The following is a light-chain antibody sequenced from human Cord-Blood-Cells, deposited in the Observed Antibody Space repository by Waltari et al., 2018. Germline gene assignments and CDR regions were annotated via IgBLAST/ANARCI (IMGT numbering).Light chain of an antibody. CDR3: QQYNNWPLT. CDR2: GAS. CDR1: QSVSSN. J-gene: IGKJ4*01. V-gene: IGKV3-15*01. Sequence: EIVMTQPPSTLSVSPGERATLSGTAIQSVSSNLAWYQQKPGTAPRLLIYGASTWATGIPARFSGSGSGTEFTLTISSLQSEDFAAYYCQQYNNWPLTFGGGTKVEIK.